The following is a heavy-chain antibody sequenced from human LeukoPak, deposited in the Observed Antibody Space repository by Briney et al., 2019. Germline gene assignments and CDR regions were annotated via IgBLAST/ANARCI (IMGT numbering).Heavy chain of an antibody. CDR2: IYTSGST. V-gene: IGHV4-61*02. Sequence: SETLSLTCTVSGGSISSGSYYWSWIRQPAGKGLEWIGRIYTSGSTNYNPSLKSRVTISVDTSKNQFSLKLSSVTAADTAVYYCARLRYSSFSEGYFDYWGQGTLVTVSS. CDR1: GGSISSGSYY. J-gene: IGHJ4*02. D-gene: IGHD6-13*01. CDR3: ARLRYSSFSEGYFDY.